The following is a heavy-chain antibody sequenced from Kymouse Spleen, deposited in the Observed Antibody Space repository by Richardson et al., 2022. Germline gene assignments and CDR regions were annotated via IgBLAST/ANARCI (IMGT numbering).Heavy chain of an antibody. CDR3: ARGGSWSHAFDI. CDR2: TRNKANSYTT. J-gene: IGHJ3*02. V-gene: IGHV3-72*01. CDR1: GFTFSDHY. D-gene: IGHD6-13*01. Sequence: EVQLVESGGGLVQPGGSLRLSCAASGFTFSDHYMDWVRQAPGKGLEWVGRTRNKANSYTTEYAASVKGRFTISRDDSKNSLYLQMNSLKTEDTAVYYCARGGSWSHAFDIWGQGTMVTVSS.